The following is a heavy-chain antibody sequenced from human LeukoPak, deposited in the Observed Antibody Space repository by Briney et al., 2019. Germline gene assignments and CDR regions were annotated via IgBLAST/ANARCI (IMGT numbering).Heavy chain of an antibody. J-gene: IGHJ4*02. Sequence: GASVKVSCKASGYTFNSYDINWVRQATGQGLEWMGWMNPNSGNTGHAQKFQGRVTITRNTPISTAYMELSSLRPEDTAVYYCYSPFGTGVDYWGQGTLVTISS. CDR1: GYTFNSYD. CDR3: YSPFGTGVDY. CDR2: MNPNSGNT. D-gene: IGHD6-13*01. V-gene: IGHV1-8*02.